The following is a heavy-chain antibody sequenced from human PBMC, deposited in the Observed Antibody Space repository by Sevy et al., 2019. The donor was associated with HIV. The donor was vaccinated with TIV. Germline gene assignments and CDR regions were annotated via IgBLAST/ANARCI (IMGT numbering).Heavy chain of an antibody. CDR2: ISASGDMT. CDR1: TFSVTDNY. D-gene: IGHD6-19*01. Sequence: GGSLRLSCAASTFSVTDNYMSWVRQAPGKGLEWVSAISASGDMTYFADSVRGRFSISRYNSKNTLFLQMTSLRGEDSAVYYCAKRPAVALRRVYYYGMDVWGQGTTVTVSS. CDR3: AKRPAVALRRVYYYGMDV. V-gene: IGHV3-23*01. J-gene: IGHJ6*02.